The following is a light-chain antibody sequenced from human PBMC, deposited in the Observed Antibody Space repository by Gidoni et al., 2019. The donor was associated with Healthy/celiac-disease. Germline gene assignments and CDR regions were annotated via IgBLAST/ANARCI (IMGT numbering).Light chain of an antibody. Sequence: QSALTQPASVSGSPGPSITISCTGTSSDVGGYNYVSWYQQHPGKAPKLMSYEVSNRPSGVSNRFSGSKSGNTASLTISGLQAEDEADYYCSSYTSSSLWVFGGGTKLTVL. CDR2: EVS. V-gene: IGLV2-14*01. CDR3: SSYTSSSLWV. J-gene: IGLJ3*02. CDR1: SSDVGGYNY.